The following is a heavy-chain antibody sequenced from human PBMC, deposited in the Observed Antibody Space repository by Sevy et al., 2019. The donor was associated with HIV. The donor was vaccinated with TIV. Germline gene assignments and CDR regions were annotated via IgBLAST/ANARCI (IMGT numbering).Heavy chain of an antibody. Sequence: GGSQRLSCAASGFTFSSYAMHWVRQAPGKGLEWVAVISYDGSNKYYADSVKGRFTISRDNSKNTLYLQMNSLRAEDTAVYYCARDPIGPRTYPTPPDYFQHWGQGTLVTVSS. V-gene: IGHV3-30-3*01. D-gene: IGHD1-1*01. CDR3: ARDPIGPRTYPTPPDYFQH. J-gene: IGHJ1*01. CDR2: ISYDGSNK. CDR1: GFTFSSYA.